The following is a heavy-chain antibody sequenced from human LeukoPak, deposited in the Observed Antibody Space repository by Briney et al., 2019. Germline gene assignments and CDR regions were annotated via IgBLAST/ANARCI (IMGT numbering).Heavy chain of an antibody. V-gene: IGHV4-30-4*01. CDR3: ARSPYGDYVDY. J-gene: IGHJ4*02. D-gene: IGHD4-17*01. CDR1: GVSISSGDYY. CDR2: IYYSGST. Sequence: PSETLSLTCTVSGVSISSGDYYWSWIRQPPGKGLEWIGYIYYSGSTYYNPSLKSRVTISVDTSKNQFSLKLSSVTAADTAVYYCARSPYGDYVDYWGQGTLVTVSS.